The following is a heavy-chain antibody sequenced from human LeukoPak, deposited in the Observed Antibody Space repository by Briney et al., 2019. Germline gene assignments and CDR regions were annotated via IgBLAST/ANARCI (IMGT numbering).Heavy chain of an antibody. D-gene: IGHD6-13*01. CDR3: ARVSSSWYQDWYFDL. Sequence: SETLSLTCSVSGGSISSSYWSWIRQPAGKGLEWIGRIYTSGRTNNNPSLKSRVTMSVDTSKNQFSLKLSSVTAADTAVYYRARVSSSWYQDWYFDLWGRGTLVTVSS. CDR1: GGSISSSY. CDR2: IYTSGRT. J-gene: IGHJ2*01. V-gene: IGHV4-4*07.